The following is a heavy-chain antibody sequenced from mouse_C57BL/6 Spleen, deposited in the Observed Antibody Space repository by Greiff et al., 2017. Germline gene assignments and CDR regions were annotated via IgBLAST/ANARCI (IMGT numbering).Heavy chain of an antibody. CDR1: GFSLTSYG. V-gene: IGHV2-5*01. J-gene: IGHJ3*01. CDR2: IWRGGST. D-gene: IGHD2-3*01. Sequence: VKLQESGPGLVQPSQSLSITCTVSGFSLTSYGVHWVRQSPGKGLEWLGVIWRGGSTDYNAACMSRLSITKDNSKRPVFFKMNSLQADDTAIYYCAKKGRYDVYSLAYWGQGTLVTVSA. CDR3: AKKGRYDVYSLAY.